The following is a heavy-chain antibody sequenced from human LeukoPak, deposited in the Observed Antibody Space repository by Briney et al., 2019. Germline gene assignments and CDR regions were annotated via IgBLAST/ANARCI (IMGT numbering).Heavy chain of an antibody. V-gene: IGHV1-69*13. CDR3: ARDAPSETALVSAFDI. J-gene: IGHJ3*02. CDR1: GGTFYSDA. D-gene: IGHD5-18*01. CDR2: IIPIFGTA. Sequence: GASVKVSCKASGGTFYSDALSWVRQAPGEGPEWMGGIIPIFGTASYATRFQARGTITADVSTRTAYMELTNLKYAGTAVYFCARDAPSETALVSAFDIWGQGTMVTVSS.